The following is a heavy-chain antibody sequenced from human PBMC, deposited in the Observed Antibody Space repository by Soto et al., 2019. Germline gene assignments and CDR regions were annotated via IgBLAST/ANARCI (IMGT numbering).Heavy chain of an antibody. D-gene: IGHD3-3*01. CDR1: GGSISSSSYY. V-gene: IGHV4-39*02. J-gene: IGHJ6*02. Sequence: SETLSLTCTVSGGSISSSSYYWGWIRQPPGKGLEWIGSIYYSGGTYYNPSLKSRVTISVATSKNQFSLKLSSVTAADTAVYYCAGEKLRFLEWLPAGYYYYGMDVWGQGTTVTVSS. CDR3: AGEKLRFLEWLPAGYYYYGMDV. CDR2: IYYSGGT.